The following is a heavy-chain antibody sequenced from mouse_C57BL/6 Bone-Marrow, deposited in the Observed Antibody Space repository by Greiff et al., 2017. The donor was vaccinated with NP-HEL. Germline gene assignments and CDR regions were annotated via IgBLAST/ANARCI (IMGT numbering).Heavy chain of an antibody. V-gene: IGHV1-64*01. Sequence: QVQLQQPGAELVKPGASVKLSCKASGYTFTSYWMHWVKQRPGQGLEWIGMIHPNSGSTNYNEKFKSKATLTVDKSSSTAYMQLSSLTSEDSAVYYCAKGWLKTYYFDYWGQGTTLTVSS. J-gene: IGHJ2*01. D-gene: IGHD2-3*01. CDR3: AKGWLKTYYFDY. CDR2: IHPNSGST. CDR1: GYTFTSYW.